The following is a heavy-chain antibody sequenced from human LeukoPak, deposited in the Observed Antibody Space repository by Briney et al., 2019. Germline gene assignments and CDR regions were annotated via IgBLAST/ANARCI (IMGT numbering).Heavy chain of an antibody. CDR1: GGSISSGGYH. CDR3: ARDPVDGFGFYDY. CDR2: VHASGSI. D-gene: IGHD3-10*01. V-gene: IGHV4-61*02. J-gene: IGHJ4*02. Sequence: SQTLSLTCTVSGGSISSGGYHWSRFRQPPGKGVQWIGRVHASGSINYNPSLKSRITISVDTSRTQFSLKVTSMTAADTAVYYCARDPVDGFGFYDYWGQGTLVTVSS.